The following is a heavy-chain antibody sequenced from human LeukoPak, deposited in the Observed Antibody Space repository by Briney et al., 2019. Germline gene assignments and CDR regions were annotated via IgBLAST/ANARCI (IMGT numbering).Heavy chain of an antibody. V-gene: IGHV4-39*01. CDR3: ARIYKAMGIDY. Sequence: SETLSLTCTVSGGSISSSSYYWGWIRQPPGKGLEWIGSIYYSGYIYYNSSLKSRVTISVDTSKNQFSLKLSSATAADTAVYYCARIYKAMGIDYWGQGTLVTVSS. CDR1: GGSISSSSYY. CDR2: IYYSGYI. D-gene: IGHD1-1*01. J-gene: IGHJ4*02.